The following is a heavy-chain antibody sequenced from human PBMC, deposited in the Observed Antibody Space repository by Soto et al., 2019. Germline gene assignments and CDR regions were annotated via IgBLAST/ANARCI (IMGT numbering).Heavy chain of an antibody. J-gene: IGHJ6*02. D-gene: IGHD3-3*01. V-gene: IGHV1-69*13. CDR3: ARDLRFLEWLSRPHYGMDV. CDR1: GGTFSSYA. Sequence: SVKVSCKASGGTFSSYAISWVRQAPGQGLEWMGGIIPIFGTANYAQKFQGRVTITADESTSTAYMELSSLRSEDTAVYYCARDLRFLEWLSRPHYGMDVWGQGTTVTVSS. CDR2: IIPIFGTA.